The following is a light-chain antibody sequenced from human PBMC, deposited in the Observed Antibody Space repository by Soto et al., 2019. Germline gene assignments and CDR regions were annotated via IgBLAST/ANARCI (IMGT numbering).Light chain of an antibody. J-gene: IGKJ4*01. CDR3: QQSNNWPPLT. CDR2: GVS. Sequence: EIVMTQSPATLSVSPGETATLSCRASQSVAGNLAWYQQKPGQPPRLLIYGVSTRATGVPARFSGSGSETYFSLTISSLQIEDFALYYCQQSNNWPPLTFGGGTKVEIK. CDR1: QSVAGN. V-gene: IGKV3-15*01.